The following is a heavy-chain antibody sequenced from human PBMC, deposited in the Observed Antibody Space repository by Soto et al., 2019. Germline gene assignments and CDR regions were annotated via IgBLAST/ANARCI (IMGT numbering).Heavy chain of an antibody. D-gene: IGHD5-12*01. CDR2: IYWDDYK. CDR3: THAYYSGYDIHDAFHI. CDR1: GLSLSTSGVG. V-gene: IGHV2-5*02. Sequence: QITLKESGPTLVKRTQTLTLTCTFSGLSLSTSGVGVGWIRQPPGKALEWLALIYWDDYKRYSPSLKSRLTIXXDTSKNQVVLTMTNMDPVDTATYFCTHAYYSGYDIHDAFHIWGQGTMVTVSS. J-gene: IGHJ3*02.